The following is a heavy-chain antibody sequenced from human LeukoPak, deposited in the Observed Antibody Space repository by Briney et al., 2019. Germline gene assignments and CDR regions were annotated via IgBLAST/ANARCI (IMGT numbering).Heavy chain of an antibody. J-gene: IGHJ4*02. V-gene: IGHV4-39*01. CDR3: ARARGDSSGYWEY. D-gene: IGHD3-22*01. Sequence: PSETLSLTCTVSGASISSSSYYWGWIRQPPGKGLEWIGTIYYSGSAYYNPSLKSRVTISVDTSKNQFSLKLSSVTAADTAVYYCARARGDSSGYWEYWGQGTLVTVSS. CDR2: IYYSGSA. CDR1: GASISSSSYY.